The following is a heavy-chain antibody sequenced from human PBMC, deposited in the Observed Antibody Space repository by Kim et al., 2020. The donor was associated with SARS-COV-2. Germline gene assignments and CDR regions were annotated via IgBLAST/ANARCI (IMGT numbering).Heavy chain of an antibody. D-gene: IGHD6-13*01. CDR3: ASIAAAGPDYYYYYGMDV. V-gene: IGHV3-21*01. CDR2: ISSSSIYI. J-gene: IGHJ6*01. CDR1: GFTFSSYS. Sequence: GGSLRLSCAASGFTFSSYSMNWVRQAPGKGLEWVSSISSSSIYIYYADSVKGRFTISRDNAKNSLYLQMNSLRAEDTAVDYCASIAAAGPDYYYYYGMDVRGLGTTVTVSS.